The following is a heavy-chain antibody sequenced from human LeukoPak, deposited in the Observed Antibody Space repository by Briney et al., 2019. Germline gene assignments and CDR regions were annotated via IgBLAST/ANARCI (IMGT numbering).Heavy chain of an antibody. CDR3: AKDQGGYSYGCFDY. Sequence: GGSLRLSCAASGFTVSSNYMSWVRQAPGKGLEWVSVIYSGGSTYYADSVKGRFAISRDNSKNTLYLQMNSLRAEDTAVYYCAKDQGGYSYGCFDYWGQGTLVTVSS. V-gene: IGHV3-53*01. J-gene: IGHJ4*02. CDR2: IYSGGST. CDR1: GFTVSSNY. D-gene: IGHD5-18*01.